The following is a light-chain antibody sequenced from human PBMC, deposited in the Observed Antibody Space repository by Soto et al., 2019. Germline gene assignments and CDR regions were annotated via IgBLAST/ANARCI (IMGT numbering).Light chain of an antibody. CDR1: QGINKY. CDR2: DAS. J-gene: IGKJ2*02. Sequence: DIQMTQSPSSLSASVGDRVTITCQASQGINKYLNWYQQKPGKAPKLLIYDASNLETGVPSRFSGGGSGTHFTFANSSLQAEDRATYYCQQYDILHRTFGQGTKLEIK. CDR3: QQYDILHRT. V-gene: IGKV1-33*01.